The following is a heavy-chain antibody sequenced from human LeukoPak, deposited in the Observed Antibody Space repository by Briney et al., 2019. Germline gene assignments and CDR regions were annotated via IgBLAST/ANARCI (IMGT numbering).Heavy chain of an antibody. CDR2: ISAYNGNT. J-gene: IGHJ4*02. V-gene: IGHV1-18*01. CDR1: GYTFTSYG. Sequence: GASVKVSCKASGYTFTSYGIIWVRQAPGQGLEWMGWISAYNGNTNYAQKLQGRVTMTTDTSTSTAYMELRSLRSDDTAVYYCARVGSVVVPAAYFDYWGQGTLVTVSS. D-gene: IGHD2-2*01. CDR3: ARVGSVVVPAAYFDY.